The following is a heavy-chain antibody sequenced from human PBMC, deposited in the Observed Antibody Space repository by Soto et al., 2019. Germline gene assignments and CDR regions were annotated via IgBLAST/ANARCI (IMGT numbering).Heavy chain of an antibody. D-gene: IGHD5-12*01. J-gene: IGHJ4*02. CDR3: ARGGGYDGY. Sequence: QVQLVESGGGLVQPGGSRRPPVAASGFTFRSYPLHWVAQAPGKGLEWVAVISYDGTNKYYADSVKGRFTISRDNSKNTLYLQMNSLRAEDTAVYYCARGGGYDGYWGQGTLVTVSS. CDR2: ISYDGTNK. CDR1: GFTFRSYP. V-gene: IGHV3-30-3*01.